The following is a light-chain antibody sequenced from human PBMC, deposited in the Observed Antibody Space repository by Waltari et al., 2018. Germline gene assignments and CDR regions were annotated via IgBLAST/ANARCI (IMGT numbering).Light chain of an antibody. CDR1: TAAVGGFDA. CDR3: CSYVRGNGIT. J-gene: IGLJ2*01. Sequence: QSALTQPASVSGSPGQSITIPCPGTTAAVGGFDACSWYQQYPGEHPTLILFDVIWRPSGVSERFSGAKSGNTATLTISGLRPEDEAIYHCCSYVRGNGITFGGGTKLTVL. CDR2: DVI. V-gene: IGLV2-23*02.